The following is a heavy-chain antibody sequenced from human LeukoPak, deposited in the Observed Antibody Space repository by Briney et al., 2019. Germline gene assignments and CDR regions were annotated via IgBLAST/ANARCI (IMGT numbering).Heavy chain of an antibody. V-gene: IGHV6-1*01. D-gene: IGHD6-13*01. Sequence: SQTLSLTCAISGDSVSSNSAAWNWIRQSPSRGLEWLGRTYYRSRWYNEYALSVKSRITIIPDTSKNHFSLQLNSVTPEDTAVYYCARVPGIAAPGDRYFDYWGQGTLVTVSS. CDR1: GDSVSSNSAA. CDR2: TYYRSRWYN. CDR3: ARVPGIAAPGDRYFDY. J-gene: IGHJ4*02.